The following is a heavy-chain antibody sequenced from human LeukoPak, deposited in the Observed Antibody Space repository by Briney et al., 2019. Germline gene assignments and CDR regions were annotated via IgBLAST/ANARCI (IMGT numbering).Heavy chain of an antibody. CDR3: ARNAPLADFDY. CDR2: IYYSGST. Sequence: PSETLSLTCTVSGGSISSYYWSWIRQPPGKGLEWIGYIYYSGSTSYNPSLTSRVTISVDTSKNQFSLKLSSVTAADTAVYYCARNAPLADFDYWGQGTLVTVSS. J-gene: IGHJ4*02. CDR1: GGSISSYY. V-gene: IGHV4-59*08.